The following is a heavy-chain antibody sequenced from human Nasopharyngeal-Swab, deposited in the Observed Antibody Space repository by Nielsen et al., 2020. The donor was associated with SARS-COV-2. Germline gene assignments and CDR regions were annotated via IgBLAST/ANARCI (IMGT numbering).Heavy chain of an antibody. CDR1: GGSFSGYY. CDR3: ARAPVWDDYVWGSYRSAAFDY. V-gene: IGHV4-34*01. D-gene: IGHD3-16*02. CDR2: INHSGST. Sequence: SETLSLTCAVYGGSFSGYYWSWIRQPPGKGLEWIGEINHSGSTNYNPSLKSRVTISVDTSKNQFSLKLSSVTAADTAVYYCARAPVWDDYVWGSYRSAAFDYWSQGTLVTVSS. J-gene: IGHJ4*02.